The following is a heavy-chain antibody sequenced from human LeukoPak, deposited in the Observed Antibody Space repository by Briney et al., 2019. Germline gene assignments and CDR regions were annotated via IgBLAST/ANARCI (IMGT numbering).Heavy chain of an antibody. CDR1: GFTFSAYE. Sequence: GGSLRLSCAASGFTFSAYEMNWVRKAPGKGLEWISYISSTGNTIYYADSVKARFTISRDNAKNSLYLQMNSLRVEDTAMYYCAPVYCNSTSCYHYFNYWGQGTLVTVSS. CDR2: ISSTGNTI. D-gene: IGHD2-2*01. V-gene: IGHV3-48*03. CDR3: APVYCNSTSCYHYFNY. J-gene: IGHJ4*02.